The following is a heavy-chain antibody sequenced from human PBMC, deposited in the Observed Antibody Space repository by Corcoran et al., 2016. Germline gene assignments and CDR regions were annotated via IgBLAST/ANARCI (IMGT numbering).Heavy chain of an antibody. Sequence: QVTLKESGPALVKPTQTLTLTGTLSGFSRSTTEMRVSGIRQPPGKSLEWIARIDWDDDKYYSPSLKTRLTISKDTTKNPVVLTVTNMDPVDTDTYYCARINGYSYYFYHWGQGTLVTVSS. CDR3: ARINGYSYYFYH. CDR1: GFSRSTTEMR. V-gene: IGHV2-70*10. J-gene: IGHJ4*02. D-gene: IGHD5-18*01. CDR2: IDWDDDK.